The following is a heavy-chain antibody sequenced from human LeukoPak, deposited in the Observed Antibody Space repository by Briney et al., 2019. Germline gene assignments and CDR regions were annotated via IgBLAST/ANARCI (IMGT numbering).Heavy chain of an antibody. CDR1: GFTFRGFS. CDR2: ISSSSNFT. D-gene: IGHD4-17*01. J-gene: IGHJ4*02. V-gene: IGHV3-21*01. CDR3: ARAGGSTVSHSDY. Sequence: GSLRPSCSASGFTFRGFSLDWVRQRPGQGLEGGSSISSSSNFTFYADSVKGRFSISRDNAKDSLYLQINSLRAEDTAVYYCARAGGSTVSHSDYWGQGTLVTVSS.